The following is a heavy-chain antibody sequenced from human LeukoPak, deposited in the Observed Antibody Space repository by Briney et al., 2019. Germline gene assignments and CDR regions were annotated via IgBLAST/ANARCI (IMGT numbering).Heavy chain of an antibody. J-gene: IGHJ4*02. CDR2: ISSSGSTI. Sequence: GGSLRLSCAASGFTFSSYEMNWVRQAPGKGLEWVSYISSSGSTIYYADSVKGRFTISRDNAKNSLYLQMNSLRAEDTAVYYCARDPFGSRFGELFAPHFDYWGRGTLVTVSS. CDR1: GFTFSSYE. D-gene: IGHD3-10*01. V-gene: IGHV3-48*03. CDR3: ARDPFGSRFGELFAPHFDY.